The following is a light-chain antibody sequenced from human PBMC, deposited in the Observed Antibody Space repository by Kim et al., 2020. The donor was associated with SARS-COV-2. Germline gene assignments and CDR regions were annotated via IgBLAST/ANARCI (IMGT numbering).Light chain of an antibody. CDR3: SSRDSSGDHVV. Sequence: LGQTVALTCQGDSLRKYYATWYQQRPGQAPTLVLYGKYDRPSGIPDRFSGSASGNTASLTITGAQAEDEADYYCSSRDSSGDHVVFGGGTKLTVL. V-gene: IGLV3-19*01. CDR2: GKY. CDR1: SLRKYY. J-gene: IGLJ3*02.